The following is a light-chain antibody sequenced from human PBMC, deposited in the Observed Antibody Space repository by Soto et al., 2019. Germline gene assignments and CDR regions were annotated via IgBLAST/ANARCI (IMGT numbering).Light chain of an antibody. Sequence: EIVLTQSPGTLSLSPGEGATVSCRVSQSINSKSLVWYQRKFGQAPRLLIYNTSSRATGIPDRFSGSGSGTDFTLSISRLEHDDFAVYYCQHYGGSFIFGPGTKVDFK. V-gene: IGKV3-20*01. CDR3: QHYGGSFI. CDR1: QSINSKS. CDR2: NTS. J-gene: IGKJ3*01.